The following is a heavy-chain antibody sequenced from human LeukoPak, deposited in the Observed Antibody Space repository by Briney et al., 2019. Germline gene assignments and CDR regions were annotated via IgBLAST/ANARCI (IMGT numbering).Heavy chain of an antibody. V-gene: IGHV1-46*01. D-gene: IGHD2-2*01. J-gene: IGHJ5*02. CDR1: GYTFTSYY. CDR3: ARDGSIGYCSSTSCEPNWFDP. Sequence: GASVKVSCKASGYTFTSYYMHWVRQAPGQGLEWMGIINPSGGSTSYAQKFQGRVTMIRDTSTSTVYMELSSLRSEDTAVYYCARDGSIGYCSSTSCEPNWFDPWGQGTLVTVSS. CDR2: INPSGGST.